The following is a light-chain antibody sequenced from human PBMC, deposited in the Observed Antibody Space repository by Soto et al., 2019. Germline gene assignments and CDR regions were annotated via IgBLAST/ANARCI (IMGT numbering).Light chain of an antibody. Sequence: DLQMTQSPSSVSASVGDRVAITCRASQNLLTNLVWYQQKPGKAPKLLISGASNLQSGVPSRFSGSGSGTDFTLTITSLQPEDFATYFCQQSNTFPLTFGGGTKVETK. CDR3: QQSNTFPLT. CDR2: GAS. V-gene: IGKV1-12*01. CDR1: QNLLTN. J-gene: IGKJ4*01.